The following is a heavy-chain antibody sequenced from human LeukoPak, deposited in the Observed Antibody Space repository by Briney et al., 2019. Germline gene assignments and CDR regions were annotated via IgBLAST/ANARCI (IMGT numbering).Heavy chain of an antibody. CDR1: GFTFSSYA. J-gene: IGHJ6*02. V-gene: IGHV3-23*01. CDR2: ISGSGGST. CDR3: ARFNDYGDYGWDSYGMDV. D-gene: IGHD4-17*01. Sequence: PGGSLRLSCAASGFTFSSYAMSWVRQAPGKGLEWVSAISGSGGSTYYADSVKGRFTISRENAKNSLYLQMNSLRAGDTAVYYCARFNDYGDYGWDSYGMDVWGQGTTVTVSS.